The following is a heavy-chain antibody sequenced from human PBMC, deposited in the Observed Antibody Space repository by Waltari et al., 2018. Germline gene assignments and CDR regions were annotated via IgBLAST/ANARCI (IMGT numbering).Heavy chain of an antibody. Sequence: QLHLQESGPGLVKPSETLSLTCTVSGGSISTDAYYWGWFRHPPGRGLEGIGSLHYSPKSYHSGSTYDHPSLKSRVTISVDTSKNQFSLKLNSVTAADTAVYYCARHPNIVPTIGCWFDPWGQGTLVTVSS. J-gene: IGHJ5*02. V-gene: IGHV4-39*01. CDR2: LHYSPKSYHSGST. D-gene: IGHD5-12*01. CDR3: ARHPNIVPTIGCWFDP. CDR1: GGSISTDAYY.